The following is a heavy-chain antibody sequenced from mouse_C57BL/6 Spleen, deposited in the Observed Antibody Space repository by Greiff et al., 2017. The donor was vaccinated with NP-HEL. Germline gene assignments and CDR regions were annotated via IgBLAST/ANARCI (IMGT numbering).Heavy chain of an antibody. D-gene: IGHD3-2*02. CDR3: AMDLDSSGYDY. CDR1: GYTFTSYW. V-gene: IGHV1-7*01. J-gene: IGHJ2*01. Sequence: VQLQQSGAELAKPGASVKLSCKASGYTFTSYWMHWVKQRPGQGLEWIGYINPSSGYTKYNQKFKDKATLTADKSSSTAYMQLTSLTYEDSAVYYGAMDLDSSGYDYWGQGNTLTVSS. CDR2: INPSSGYT.